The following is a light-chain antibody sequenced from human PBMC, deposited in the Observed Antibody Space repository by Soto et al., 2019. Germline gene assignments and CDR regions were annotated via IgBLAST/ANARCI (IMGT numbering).Light chain of an antibody. CDR3: ATWDSRLSAAV. CDR1: SSNIGNDF. V-gene: IGLV1-51*01. CDR2: DNN. Sequence: QSVLTQPPSVSAAPGQKVTISCSGSSSNIGNDFVSWYQHLPGTVPKLLIYDNNRRPSGTPDRFSGSKSGTSATLAITGLQTGDDADYYCATWDSRLSAAVFGGGTKLTDL. J-gene: IGLJ3*02.